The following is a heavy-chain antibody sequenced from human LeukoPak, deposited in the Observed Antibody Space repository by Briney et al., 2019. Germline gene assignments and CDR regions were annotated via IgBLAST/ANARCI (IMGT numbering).Heavy chain of an antibody. V-gene: IGHV4-30-4*07. CDR2: IYYSGST. D-gene: IGHD3-10*01. J-gene: IGHJ4*02. CDR3: ASVITMVRGVIGGLHD. Sequence: PSETLSLTCAVSGGSISSGGYSWSWIRQPPGKGLEWIGYIYYSGSTYYNPSLKSRVTISVDTSKNQFSLKLSSVTAADTAVYYCASVITMVRGVIGGLHDWGQGTLVTVSS. CDR1: GGSISSGGYS.